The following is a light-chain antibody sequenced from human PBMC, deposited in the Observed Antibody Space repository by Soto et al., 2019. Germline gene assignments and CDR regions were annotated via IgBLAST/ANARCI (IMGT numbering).Light chain of an antibody. CDR2: AAS. J-gene: IGKJ3*01. Sequence: DIHMTQSPSSLSASVGDTVTITCRACQSISSYLNWYQQKPGKAPKLLIYAASSLQSGVPSRFSGSGSGTDFTLTISSLQPEDFATYYCQQSYSTPPEFTCGPGTKVDIK. V-gene: IGKV1-39*01. CDR3: QQSYSTPPEFT. CDR1: QSISSY.